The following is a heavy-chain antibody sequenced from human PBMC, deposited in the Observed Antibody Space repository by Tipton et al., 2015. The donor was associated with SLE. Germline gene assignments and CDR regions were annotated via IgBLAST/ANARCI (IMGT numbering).Heavy chain of an antibody. J-gene: IGHJ4*02. V-gene: IGHV4-39*01. CDR3: ARQDLGRAATLTFDI. Sequence: TLRLSCHVAGGPIRNSPYYWAWIRQTRGKRLEWIGSVFDTGYTAYNPSLEGRVSLSVDTSNNEFSLKLSSVTAADTAVYFCARQDLGRAATLTFDIWGLGTLVTVSS. D-gene: IGHD6-25*01. CDR1: GGPIRNSPYY. CDR2: VFDTGYT.